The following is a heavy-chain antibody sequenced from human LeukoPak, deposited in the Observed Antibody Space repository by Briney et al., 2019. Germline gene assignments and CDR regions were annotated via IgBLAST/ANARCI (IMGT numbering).Heavy chain of an antibody. CDR1: AFTFSTNA. CDR2: ISGGGGST. J-gene: IGHJ4*02. V-gene: IGHV3-23*01. CDR3: AKDFWSGYYSGYFDY. D-gene: IGHD3-3*01. Sequence: AGSPTLSCAASAFTFSTNAMSWVRPVQGKGLEWVSAISGGGGSTYYADSVKGRSTISRDNSKNPLYLQMNSLRAEDTAVYYCAKDFWSGYYSGYFDYWGQGTLVTVSS.